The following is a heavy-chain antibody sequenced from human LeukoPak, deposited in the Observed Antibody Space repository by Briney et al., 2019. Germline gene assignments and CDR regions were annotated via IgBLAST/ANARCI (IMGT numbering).Heavy chain of an antibody. CDR3: ARVKGRPKQPLVDY. Sequence: SETLSLTCTVSGGSISSYYWSWIRQPPGKGLEWIGYIYYSGSTNYNPSLKSRVTISVDTSKNQFSLKLSSVTAADTAVYYCARVKGRPKQPLVDYWGQGTLVTVSS. CDR2: IYYSGST. CDR1: GGSISSYY. V-gene: IGHV4-59*12. J-gene: IGHJ4*02. D-gene: IGHD1-26*01.